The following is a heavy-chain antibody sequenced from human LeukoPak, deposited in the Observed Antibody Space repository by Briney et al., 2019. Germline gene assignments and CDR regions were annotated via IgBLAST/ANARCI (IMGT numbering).Heavy chain of an antibody. CDR1: GXTFSNYA. J-gene: IGHJ5*02. Sequence: GGSLRLSWAASGXTFSNYAMHWVRQAPGKGLECVAVISYDGSNKYYADSVKGRFTISRDNSKNTLYLQMNSLRAEDTAVYYCARERYGSGSNWFDPWGQGTLVTVSS. D-gene: IGHD3-10*01. CDR2: ISYDGSNK. V-gene: IGHV3-30-3*01. CDR3: ARERYGSGSNWFDP.